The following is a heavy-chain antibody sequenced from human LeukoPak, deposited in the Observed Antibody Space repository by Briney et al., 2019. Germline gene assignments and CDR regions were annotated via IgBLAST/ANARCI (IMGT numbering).Heavy chain of an antibody. V-gene: IGHV4-59*12. Sequence: SETLSLTCTVSGGSISSYYWSWIRQPPGKGLEWIGYIYYSGSTNYNPSLKSRVTISVDKSNNQFSLKLTSVTAADTAVYFCASGDSSGWSYEHDYWGQGTQVTVSS. CDR3: ASGDSSGWSYEHDY. J-gene: IGHJ4*02. D-gene: IGHD6-19*01. CDR2: IYYSGST. CDR1: GGSISSYY.